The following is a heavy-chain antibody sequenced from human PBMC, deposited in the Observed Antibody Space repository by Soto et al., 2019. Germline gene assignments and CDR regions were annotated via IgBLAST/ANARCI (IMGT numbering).Heavy chain of an antibody. Sequence: GGSLRLSCAASGFTFSSYIMNWVRQAPGKGLEWVSSISSSSSYIYYADSVKGRFTISRDNAKNSLYLQMNSLRAEDTAVYYCARDLGNVHYDFWSGYYTGYYYYGMDVWGRGTTVTVSS. V-gene: IGHV3-21*01. CDR1: GFTFSSYI. CDR3: ARDLGNVHYDFWSGYYTGYYYYGMDV. D-gene: IGHD3-3*01. J-gene: IGHJ6*02. CDR2: ISSSSSYI.